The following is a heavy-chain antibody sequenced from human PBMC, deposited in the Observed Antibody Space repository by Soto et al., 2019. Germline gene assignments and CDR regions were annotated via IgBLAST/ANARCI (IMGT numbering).Heavy chain of an antibody. CDR1: GLTLSNAW. V-gene: IGHV3-15*01. Sequence: EVQLVESGGGLVEPGGSLRLSCAASGLTLSNAWMSWVRQAPGKGLEWVGRIQSKSDGGATVYAAPVRGRFTITRDDSKNTLDLQMSSLKTEDTAMYYCTRVNLGKLDYWGQGTLATVSS. CDR3: TRVNLGKLDY. J-gene: IGHJ4*02. D-gene: IGHD3-16*01. CDR2: IQSKSDGGAT.